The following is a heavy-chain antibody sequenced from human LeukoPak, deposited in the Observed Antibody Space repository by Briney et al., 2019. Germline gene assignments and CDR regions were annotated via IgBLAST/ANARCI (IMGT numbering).Heavy chain of an antibody. CDR3: AKVRYVGYYFDS. CDR2: ISGSGGDT. D-gene: IGHD3-9*01. J-gene: IGHJ4*02. V-gene: IGHV3-23*01. CDR1: GFTFNSYA. Sequence: PGGSLRLSCAASGFTFNSYAMNWVRQAPGKGLEWVSGISGSGGDTYYADSVKGRFTISRDNSKNTLFLQMNSLRAEDTAVYHCAKVRYVGYYFDSWGQGALVTVSS.